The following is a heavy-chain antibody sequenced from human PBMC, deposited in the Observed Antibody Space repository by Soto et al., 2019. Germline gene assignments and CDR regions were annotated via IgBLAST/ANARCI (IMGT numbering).Heavy chain of an antibody. V-gene: IGHV3-7*05. D-gene: IGHD3-22*01. CDR1: GFTFSSYW. J-gene: IGHJ4*02. CDR2: IKQDGSET. Sequence: EVQLVESGGGLVQPGGSLRLSCAASGFTFSSYWMSWVRQAPGKGLEWVANIKQDGSETYYVDSVKGRFTISRDNAKNALYLQMNSLRAADTAVYYCAREMRYDSSGYFVYWGQGTLVTVSS. CDR3: AREMRYDSSGYFVY.